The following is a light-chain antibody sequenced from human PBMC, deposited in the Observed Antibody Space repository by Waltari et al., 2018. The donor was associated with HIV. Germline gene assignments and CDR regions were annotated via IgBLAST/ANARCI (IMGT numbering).Light chain of an antibody. CDR3: SSYTTSSTWV. J-gene: IGLJ3*02. CDR1: SSDIGAYNL. Sequence: QSALTQPPSVSGSLGQSVTISCTGTSSDIGAYNLVSWYQQSPGTAPKLRLYEVTHRPSGVPVRFSGSKSGNTASLTISGLQADDEADYYCSSYTTSSTWVFGGGTKLTVL. CDR2: EVT. V-gene: IGLV2-18*02.